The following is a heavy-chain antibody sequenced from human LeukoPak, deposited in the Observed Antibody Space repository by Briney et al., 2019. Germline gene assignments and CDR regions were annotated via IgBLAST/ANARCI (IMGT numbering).Heavy chain of an antibody. CDR1: AFIFSGHW. Sequence: GGSLRLSCEGSAFIFSGHWMNWVRQTPGKGLEWVASIKEDGSERQYVDSVKGRFSISRDNTKGSLFLQLNSLRAEDTAVYYCASREYQRAFDIWGQGTMVTVSS. D-gene: IGHD2-2*01. J-gene: IGHJ3*02. V-gene: IGHV3-7*03. CDR3: ASREYQRAFDI. CDR2: IKEDGSER.